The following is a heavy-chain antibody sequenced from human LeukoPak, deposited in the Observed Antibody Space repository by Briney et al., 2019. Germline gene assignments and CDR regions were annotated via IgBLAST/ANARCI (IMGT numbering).Heavy chain of an antibody. CDR2: IYHSGST. Sequence: PSETLSLTCPVSGYSISSGNYWGWIRLPPGKGLQWIGSIYHSGSTYYNPSLKSRVTISVDKSKNQFSLKLSSVTAADTAVYYCARDRPHDSSGHYFDYWGQGTLVTVSS. CDR1: GYSISSGNY. D-gene: IGHD3-22*01. V-gene: IGHV4-38-2*02. CDR3: ARDRPHDSSGHYFDY. J-gene: IGHJ4*02.